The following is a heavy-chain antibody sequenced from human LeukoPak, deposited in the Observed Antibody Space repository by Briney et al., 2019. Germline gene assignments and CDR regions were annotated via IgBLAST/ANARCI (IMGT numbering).Heavy chain of an antibody. D-gene: IGHD2-15*01. CDR2: ISSNSSTI. CDR1: GFNFNRYS. V-gene: IGHV3-48*04. CDR3: ARLRGYCSGGSCSYYYYYMDV. Sequence: GGPLRLSCAASGFNFNRYSMNWVRQAPGKGLEWVSYISSNSSTIYYADSVKGRFTISRDNSKNSLYLQMNSLRAEDTAVYYCARLRGYCSGGSCSYYYYYMDVWGKGTTVTVSS. J-gene: IGHJ6*03.